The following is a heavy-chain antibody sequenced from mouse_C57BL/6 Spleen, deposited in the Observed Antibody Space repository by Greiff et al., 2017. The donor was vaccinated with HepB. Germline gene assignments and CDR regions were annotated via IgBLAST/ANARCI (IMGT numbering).Heavy chain of an antibody. J-gene: IGHJ4*01. D-gene: IGHD1-1*01. CDR3: ARSGTVVATDAMDY. V-gene: IGHV1-80*01. Sequence: QVQLKESGAELVKPGASVKISCKASGYAFSSYWMNWVKQRPGKGLEWIGQIYPGDGDTNYNGKFKGKATLTADKSSSTAYMQLSSLTSEDSAVYFCARSGTVVATDAMDYWGQGTSVTVSS. CDR2: IYPGDGDT. CDR1: GYAFSSYW.